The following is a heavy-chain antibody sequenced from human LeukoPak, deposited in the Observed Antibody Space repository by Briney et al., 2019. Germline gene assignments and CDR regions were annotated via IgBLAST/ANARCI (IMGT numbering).Heavy chain of an antibody. CDR3: VRLGRDGYTYGADY. J-gene: IGHJ4*02. V-gene: IGHV3-20*04. CDR2: IHWNGGST. D-gene: IGHD5-24*01. Sequence: PGGSLRLSCAGPGYIFDDYGMRGVRQAPGRGLGWGAGIHWNGGSTGYAASVKGRCTISRDNAKTALYLQMNSLRVEDTAFYYCVRLGRDGYTYGADYWGQGALVTVSS. CDR1: GYIFDDYG.